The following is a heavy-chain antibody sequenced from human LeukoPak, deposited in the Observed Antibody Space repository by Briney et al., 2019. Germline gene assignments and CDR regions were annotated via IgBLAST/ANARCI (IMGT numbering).Heavy chain of an antibody. Sequence: SETLSLTCTVPGGSISSYYWSWIRQPAGKGLEWIGRIYTSGSTNYNPSLKSRVTMSVDTSKNQFSLKLSSVTAADTAVYYCATLTTVVTAYYFDYWGQGTLVTVFS. CDR2: IYTSGST. CDR3: ATLTTVVTAYYFDY. CDR1: GGSISSYY. J-gene: IGHJ4*02. V-gene: IGHV4-4*07. D-gene: IGHD4-23*01.